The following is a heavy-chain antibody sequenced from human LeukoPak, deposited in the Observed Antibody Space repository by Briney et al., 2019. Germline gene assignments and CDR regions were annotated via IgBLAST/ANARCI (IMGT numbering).Heavy chain of an antibody. CDR2: INPNSGGT. D-gene: IGHD2-2*01. Sequence: ASVKVSCKASGYTFTGYYMHWVRQASGQGLEWMGWINPNSGGTNYAQKFQGRVTMTRDTSISTAYMELSRLRSDDTAVYYCARSRIVVVPAALRYWGQGTLVTVSS. V-gene: IGHV1-2*02. J-gene: IGHJ4*02. CDR3: ARSRIVVVPAALRY. CDR1: GYTFTGYY.